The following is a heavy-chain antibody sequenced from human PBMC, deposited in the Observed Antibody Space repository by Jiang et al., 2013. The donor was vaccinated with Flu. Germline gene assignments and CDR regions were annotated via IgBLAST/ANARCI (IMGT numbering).Heavy chain of an antibody. V-gene: IGHV3-30*04. Sequence: RSLRLSCAASGFTFSGFNFHWVRLAPGKGLEWLSVMSFDGMNQYYATSVKGRLTISRDNSKDTLYLQMSSLRPDDTAVYYCARSPQLLFNLDLWGQGTQVTVSS. CDR2: MSFDGMNQ. D-gene: IGHD1-1*01. CDR3: ARSPQLLFNLDL. J-gene: IGHJ4*01. CDR1: GFTFSGFN.